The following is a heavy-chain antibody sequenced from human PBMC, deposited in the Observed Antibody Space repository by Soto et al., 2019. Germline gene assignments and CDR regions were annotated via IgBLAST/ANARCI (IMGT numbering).Heavy chain of an antibody. V-gene: IGHV4-30-2*01. CDR3: ARVPGP. Sequence: QLQLQESGSGRVKPSQTLSLTYAVSGGSISSGGYSWSLIRQPPGKGLEWIGYIYHSGSTYYNPTLKSRDTISIDRSKNQFSLKLTSVTAADKAVYYCARVPGPWGQGTLITVSS. J-gene: IGHJ5*02. CDR1: GGSISSGGYS. CDR2: IYHSGST. D-gene: IGHD3-10*01.